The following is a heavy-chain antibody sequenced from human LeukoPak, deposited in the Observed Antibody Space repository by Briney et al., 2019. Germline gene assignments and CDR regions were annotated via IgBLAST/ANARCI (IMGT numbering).Heavy chain of an antibody. CDR1: GGSISSSSYF. J-gene: IGHJ5*02. CDR2: IFCCGRT. Sequence: SETPSLTCTVSGGSISSSSYFWGWIRQPPAKGLEWIGSIFCCGRTYYNPSLKSRVTISVDTSKIQFTLQLRSATAADTAVYYCVYGSGSYYRGPDWFDPWGQGTLVTVSS. CDR3: VYGSGSYYRGPDWFDP. D-gene: IGHD3-10*01. V-gene: IGHV4-39*05.